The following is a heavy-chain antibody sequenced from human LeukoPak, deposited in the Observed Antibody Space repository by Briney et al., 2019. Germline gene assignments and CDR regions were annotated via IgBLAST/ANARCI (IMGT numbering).Heavy chain of an antibody. Sequence: GGSLRLSCAASGFTFYTYAMTWVRQAPGKGLEWVSSISGSGDNTYYADSVKGRFTISRDNSKNTLYVQVNSLGTEDTAAYYCAKGSYYDSSGSFYFDYWGQGTLVTVSS. CDR2: ISGSGDNT. J-gene: IGHJ4*02. D-gene: IGHD3-22*01. CDR1: GFTFYTYA. V-gene: IGHV3-23*01. CDR3: AKGSYYDSSGSFYFDY.